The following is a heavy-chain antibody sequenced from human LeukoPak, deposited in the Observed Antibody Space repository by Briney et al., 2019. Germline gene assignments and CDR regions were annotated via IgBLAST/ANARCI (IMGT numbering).Heavy chain of an antibody. D-gene: IGHD3-16*02. CDR3: ARARVYRFDP. CDR2: IYTSGST. CDR1: GGSISSGSYY. J-gene: IGHJ5*02. Sequence: SQTLSLTCTVSGGSISSGSYYWSWIRQPAGKGLEWIGRIYTSGSTNYNPSLKSRVTISVDTSKNQFSLKLSSVTAADTAVYYCARARVYRFDPWGQGTLVTVSS. V-gene: IGHV4-61*02.